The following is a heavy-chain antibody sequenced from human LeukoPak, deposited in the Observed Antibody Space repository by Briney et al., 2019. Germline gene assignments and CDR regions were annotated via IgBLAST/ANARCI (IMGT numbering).Heavy chain of an antibody. D-gene: IGHD2-21*02. Sequence: SETLSLTCAVYGGSFSGYYWSWIRQPPGKGLEWIGEINHSGSTNYNPSLKSRVTRSVDTSKNQFSLKLSSVTAADTAVYYCARGVLVTSDACDIWGQGTMVTVSS. CDR1: GGSFSGYY. CDR3: ARGVLVTSDACDI. V-gene: IGHV4-34*01. CDR2: INHSGST. J-gene: IGHJ3*02.